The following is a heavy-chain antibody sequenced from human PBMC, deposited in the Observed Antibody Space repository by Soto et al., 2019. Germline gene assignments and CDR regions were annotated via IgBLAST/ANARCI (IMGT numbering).Heavy chain of an antibody. CDR2: ISSSSSST. J-gene: IGHJ4*02. CDR3: ARYYNASGSYHYYFDY. D-gene: IGHD3-10*01. CDR1: GFTFSDYY. V-gene: IGHV3-11*06. Sequence: QVQLVESGGGLVKPGGSLRLSCAASGFTFSDYYMSWIRQAPGKGLEWVSYISSSSSSTSYADSMKGRFTISRDNAKNSLYLQMNSLRAEDTAVYYCARYYNASGSYHYYFDYWGQGTLVTVSS.